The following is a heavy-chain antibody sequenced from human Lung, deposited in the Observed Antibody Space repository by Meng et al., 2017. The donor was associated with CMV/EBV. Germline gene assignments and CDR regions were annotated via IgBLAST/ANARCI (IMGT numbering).Heavy chain of an antibody. CDR3: ASSAYGGKFTDAFDI. CDR2: IYYSGST. Sequence: SETLSLTCTVSGGSISSYYWTWIRQPPGKGLEWIGSIYYSGSTNYNPSLKIRVTMSVDPSRKQFSLKLRSVLPADTAVYYCASSAYGGKFTDAFDIWGQGTMVTVSS. V-gene: IGHV4-59*01. CDR1: GGSISSYY. D-gene: IGHD4-23*01. J-gene: IGHJ3*02.